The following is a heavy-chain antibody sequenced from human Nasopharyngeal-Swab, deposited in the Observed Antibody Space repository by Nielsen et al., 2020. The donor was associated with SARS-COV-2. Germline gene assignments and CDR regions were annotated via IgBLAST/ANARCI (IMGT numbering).Heavy chain of an antibody. CDR1: GFTFNNYN. CDR2: ISSSSSYI. D-gene: IGHD3-3*01. CDR3: ARDGLDYDFWSAYFMDV. Sequence: GGSLRLSCAASGFTFNNYNFHWVRQAPGQGLEWVSSISSSSSYIYYADSVKGRFTISRDNAKNSLYLQMNSLRAEDTAVYYCARDGLDYDFWSAYFMDVWGQGTTVTVSS. V-gene: IGHV3-21*01. J-gene: IGHJ6*02.